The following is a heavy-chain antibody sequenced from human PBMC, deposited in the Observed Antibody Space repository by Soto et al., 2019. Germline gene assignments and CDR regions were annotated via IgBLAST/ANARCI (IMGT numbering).Heavy chain of an antibody. CDR1: GFTFSNAW. D-gene: IGHD3-22*01. CDR2: IKSKTDGGTT. J-gene: IGHJ6*02. V-gene: IGHV3-15*07. Sequence: GGSLRLSCAASGFTFSNAWMNWVRQAPGKGLEWVGRIKSKTDGGTTDYAAPVKGRFTISRDDSKNTLYLQMNSLKTEDTAVYYCTTEKAYYYDSSGYYDVYYYYGMDVWGQGTTVTVSS. CDR3: TTEKAYYYDSSGYYDVYYYYGMDV.